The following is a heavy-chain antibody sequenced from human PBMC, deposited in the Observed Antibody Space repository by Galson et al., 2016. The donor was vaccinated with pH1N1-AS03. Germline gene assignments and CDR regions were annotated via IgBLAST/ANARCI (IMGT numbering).Heavy chain of an antibody. J-gene: IGHJ4*02. CDR1: GGTVSSGLYY. Sequence: ETLSLTCTVSGGTVSSGLYYWSWVRQPPGKGLEWLGYVYYTGTTYYSPSLKGRITISIDTSKNQFSLKLASVTAADTAVYYCARVAVPAAIEGYYFDYWGQGTLVPVSS. V-gene: IGHV4-61*01. CDR3: ARVAVPAAIEGYYFDY. D-gene: IGHD2-2*02. CDR2: VYYTGTT.